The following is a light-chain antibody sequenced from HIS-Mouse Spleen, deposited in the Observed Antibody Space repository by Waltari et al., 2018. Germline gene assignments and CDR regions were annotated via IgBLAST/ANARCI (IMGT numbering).Light chain of an antibody. CDR3: MQGTHWPPT. CDR2: KVS. Sequence: DVVMTQSPLSLPVTLGQPASISCRSSQSLVYSDGNTYLNWFQQRPGQSPRRLIYKVSNRDSGVPDRLSGSGSGTDFTLKISRVEAEDVGVYSCMQGTHWPPTFGQGTKVEIK. V-gene: IGKV2-30*01. CDR1: QSLVYSDGNTY. J-gene: IGKJ1*01.